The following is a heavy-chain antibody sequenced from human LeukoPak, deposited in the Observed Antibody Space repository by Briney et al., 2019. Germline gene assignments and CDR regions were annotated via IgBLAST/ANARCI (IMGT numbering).Heavy chain of an antibody. CDR2: IYYSGST. V-gene: IGHV4-59*04. J-gene: IGHJ3*02. CDR1: GGSIRSYY. D-gene: IGHD1-26*01. Sequence: SETLSLTCTVSGGSIRSYYWSWIRQPPGKGLEWIGYIYYSGSTYYNPSLKSRVTISVDTSKNQFSLKLSSVTAADTAVYYCARPRYSGSYGAFDIWGQGTMVTVSS. CDR3: ARPRYSGSYGAFDI.